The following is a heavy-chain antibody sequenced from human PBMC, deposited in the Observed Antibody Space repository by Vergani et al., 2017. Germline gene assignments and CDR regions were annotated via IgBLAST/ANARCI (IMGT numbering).Heavy chain of an antibody. J-gene: IGHJ6*02. Sequence: VQLVESAGGVVQPGGSLRLSCAASGCTVSGNYMTWVRQAPGKGLEWVSHIYSGDETYYADSVKGRVTISRDTSKNTLHLQINNLRVEDTAVYYCARDLVVVTAIRYYYYGMDVWGQGTTVTVSS. CDR1: GCTVSGNY. V-gene: IGHV3-66*02. D-gene: IGHD2-21*02. CDR2: IYSGDET. CDR3: ARDLVVVTAIRYYYYGMDV.